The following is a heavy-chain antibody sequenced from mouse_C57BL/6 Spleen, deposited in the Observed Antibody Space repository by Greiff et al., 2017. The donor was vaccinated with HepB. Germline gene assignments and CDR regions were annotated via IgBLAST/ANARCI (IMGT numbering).Heavy chain of an antibody. D-gene: IGHD1-1*01. Sequence: VQLMESGPELVKPGASVKISCKASGYAFSSSWMNWVKQRPGKGLEWIGRIYPGDGDTNYNGKFKGKATLTADKSSSTAYMQLSSLTSEDSAVYFCAPLTTVVATDWYFDVWGTGTTVTVSS. V-gene: IGHV1-82*01. CDR2: IYPGDGDT. J-gene: IGHJ1*03. CDR1: GYAFSSSW. CDR3: APLTTVVATDWYFDV.